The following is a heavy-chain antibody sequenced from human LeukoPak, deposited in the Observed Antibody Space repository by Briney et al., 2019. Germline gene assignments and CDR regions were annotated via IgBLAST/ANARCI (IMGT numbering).Heavy chain of an antibody. CDR2: IYYSGST. J-gene: IGHJ4*02. V-gene: IGHV4-59*01. CDR3: ARVSDSSGLFDY. CDR1: GGSISSYY. D-gene: IGHD3-22*01. Sequence: SETLSLTCTVSGGSISSYYWSWIRQPPGKGLEWIGYIYYSGSTNYNPSLKSRVTISVDTSKNQFSLKLSSVTAADTAVYYCARVSDSSGLFDYWGQGTLVTVPS.